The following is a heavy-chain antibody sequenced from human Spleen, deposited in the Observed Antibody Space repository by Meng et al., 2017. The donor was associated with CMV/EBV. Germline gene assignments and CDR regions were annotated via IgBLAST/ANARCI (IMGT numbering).Heavy chain of an antibody. J-gene: IGHJ4*02. CDR3: ARTVAGTADADY. CDR1: GYTFTSYG. D-gene: IGHD6-19*01. CDR2: ISAYNGNT. V-gene: IGHV1-18*01. Sequence: KASGYTFTSYGISWVRQAPGQGREWMGWISAYNGNTNYAQKLQGRVTMTTDTSTSTAYMELRSLRSDDTAVYHCARTVAGTADADYWGQGTLVTVSS.